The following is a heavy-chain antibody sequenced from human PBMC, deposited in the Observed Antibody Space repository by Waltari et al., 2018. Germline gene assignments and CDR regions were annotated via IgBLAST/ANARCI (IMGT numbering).Heavy chain of an antibody. Sequence: QVQLQQWGAGLLKPSETLSLTCAVYGGSFSGYYWTWIRQPPGKGLEWIGEINHSGSTNYNPSLKTRVTISVDTSKNQFSLKLSSVTAADTAVYYCARVSPEVVPAVPWVDVWGKGTTVTVSS. CDR1: GGSFSGYY. D-gene: IGHD2-2*01. V-gene: IGHV4-34*01. J-gene: IGHJ6*04. CDR2: INHSGST. CDR3: ARVSPEVVPAVPWVDV.